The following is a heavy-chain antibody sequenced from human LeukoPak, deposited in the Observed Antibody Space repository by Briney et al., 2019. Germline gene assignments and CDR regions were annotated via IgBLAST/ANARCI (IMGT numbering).Heavy chain of an antibody. J-gene: IGHJ3*02. CDR3: AREGSGSYGEAFDI. CDR2: ISGSGGST. V-gene: IGHV3-23*01. Sequence: GGSLRLSCAASGFTFSSYAMSWVRQAPRKGLEWVSAISGSGGSTYYADSVKGRFTISRDNSKNTLYLQMNSLRAEDSAVYYCAREGSGSYGEAFDIWGQGTLVTVSS. D-gene: IGHD1-26*01. CDR1: GFTFSSYA.